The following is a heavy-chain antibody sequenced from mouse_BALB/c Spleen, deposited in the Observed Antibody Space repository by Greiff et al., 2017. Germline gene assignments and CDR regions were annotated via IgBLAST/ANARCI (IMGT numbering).Heavy chain of an antibody. CDR1: GYPITSDYA. D-gene: IGHD1-2*01. CDR3: ARYYGYYFDY. Sequence: VKLVESGPGLVKPSQSLSLTCTVTGYPITSDYAWNWIRQFPGNTLEWIGNIYYSGTITYNPSLTSLTTITKDTSKNQFFLKMNSLTVEDTATYYCARYYGYYFDYWGQGTTLTVSA. CDR2: IYYSGTI. J-gene: IGHJ2*01. V-gene: IGHV3-5*02.